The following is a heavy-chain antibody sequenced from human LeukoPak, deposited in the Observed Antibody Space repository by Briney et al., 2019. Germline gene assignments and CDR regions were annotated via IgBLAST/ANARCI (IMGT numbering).Heavy chain of an antibody. CDR1: GYTFTSYD. CDR3: ARRNYSNAFDI. CDR2: MNPNSGNT. Sequence: VASVTVSCTASGYTFTSYDINWVRQAPGQGLEWMGWMNPNSGNTGYAQKFQGRVTMTRNTSISTAYMELSSLRSEDTAVYYCARRNYSNAFDIWGQGTMVTVSS. V-gene: IGHV1-8*01. J-gene: IGHJ3*02. D-gene: IGHD3-10*01.